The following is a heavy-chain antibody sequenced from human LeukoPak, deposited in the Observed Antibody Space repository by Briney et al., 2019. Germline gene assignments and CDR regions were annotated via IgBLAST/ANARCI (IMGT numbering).Heavy chain of an antibody. J-gene: IGHJ4*02. Sequence: PSETLSLTGAVYGGSFSGYYWSWIRQPPGKGLEWIGEINHSGSTNYNPSLKSRVTISVDTSKNQFSLKLSSVTAADTAVYYCARVVSQSGYCSSTSCYTDFDYWGQGTLVTVSS. V-gene: IGHV4-34*01. CDR1: GGSFSGYY. CDR3: ARVVSQSGYCSSTSCYTDFDY. D-gene: IGHD2-2*02. CDR2: INHSGST.